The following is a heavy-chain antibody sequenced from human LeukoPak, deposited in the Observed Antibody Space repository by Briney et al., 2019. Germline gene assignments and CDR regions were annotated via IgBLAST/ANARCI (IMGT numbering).Heavy chain of an antibody. V-gene: IGHV3-7*01. CDR3: ARDAPASGSYYWVPYYYYYMDV. J-gene: IGHJ6*03. CDR2: INHDGSEK. Sequence: AGGSLRLSCVASGFSFSGYWMTWVRQAPGKGLEWVANINHDGSEKYYLDSVRGRFTISRDNAKNSLYLQMNSLRAEDTAVYYCARDAPASGSYYWVPYYYYYMDVWGKGTTVTVSS. D-gene: IGHD3-10*01. CDR1: GFSFSGYW.